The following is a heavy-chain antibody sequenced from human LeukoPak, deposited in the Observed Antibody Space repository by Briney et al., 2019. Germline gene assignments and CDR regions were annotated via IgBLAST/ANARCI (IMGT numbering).Heavy chain of an antibody. CDR2: ISRSGGIT. J-gene: IGHJ1*01. CDR1: GFTFSNHG. V-gene: IGHV3-23*01. CDR3: AKDDAWRRYND. D-gene: IGHD5-24*01. Sequence: GGSLRLSCAASGFTFSNHGMNWVRQAPGKGLEWVSGISRSGGITYYTDSVKGRFTISRDNSKNTVSLQMNSLRGEDTAVYDCAKDDAWRRYNDWGQGTLVTVSS.